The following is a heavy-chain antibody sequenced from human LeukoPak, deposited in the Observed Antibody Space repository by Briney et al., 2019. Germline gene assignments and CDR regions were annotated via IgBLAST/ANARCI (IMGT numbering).Heavy chain of an antibody. Sequence: GGSLRLSCAASGFTFSSYGMHWVRQAPGKGLEWLAFIRYDGSNKYYADSVKGRFTISRDNSKNTLYLQMNSLRAEDTAVYYCSKRHTTYYYDSSGYLPDYWGQGTLVTVSS. CDR2: IRYDGSNK. V-gene: IGHV3-30*02. CDR3: SKRHTTYYYDSSGYLPDY. CDR1: GFTFSSYG. D-gene: IGHD3-22*01. J-gene: IGHJ4*02.